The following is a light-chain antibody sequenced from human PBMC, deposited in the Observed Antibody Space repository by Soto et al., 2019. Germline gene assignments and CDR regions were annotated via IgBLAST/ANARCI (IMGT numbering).Light chain of an antibody. V-gene: IGLV2-14*01. CDR2: EVS. Sequence: QSVLTQPASVSGSPGQSITISCTGTSSDVGGYNYVSWYQQHPGKAPKLMIYEVSNRPSGVSNRFSGSKSGNTASLTISGLQAEDEADYYCSSYTSSSTPLYGFGTGTKVTVL. CDR1: SSDVGGYNY. CDR3: SSYTSSSTPLYG. J-gene: IGLJ1*01.